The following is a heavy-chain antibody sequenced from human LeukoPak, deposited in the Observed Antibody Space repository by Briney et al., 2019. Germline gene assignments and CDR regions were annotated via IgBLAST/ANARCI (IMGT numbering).Heavy chain of an antibody. CDR1: GGTFISYA. D-gene: IGHD6-13*01. V-gene: IGHV1-69*04. J-gene: IGHJ3*02. CDR2: IILILGIA. CDR3: ARAYSSSWYIDAFDI. Sequence: GASVKVSCKASGGTFISYAISWVRQAPGQGLEWMGRIILILGIANYAQKFQGRVTITADKSTSTAYMELSSLRSEDTAVYYCARAYSSSWYIDAFDIWGQGTMVTVSS.